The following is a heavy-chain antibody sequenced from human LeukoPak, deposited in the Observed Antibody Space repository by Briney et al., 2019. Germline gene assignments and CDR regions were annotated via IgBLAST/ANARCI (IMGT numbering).Heavy chain of an antibody. CDR1: GFSFSNAW. V-gene: IGHV3-15*01. D-gene: IGHD2-15*01. Sequence: MTGGSHRLSCEASGFSFSNAWMSWVRQAPGKGLEWVGRIKSSGDGGTTDYTAPVKGRFTISRDDSRNTVFLQMNTLKTEDTAVYYCTTDGGYWGQGTLVTVSS. CDR3: TTDGGY. J-gene: IGHJ4*02. CDR2: IKSSGDGGTT.